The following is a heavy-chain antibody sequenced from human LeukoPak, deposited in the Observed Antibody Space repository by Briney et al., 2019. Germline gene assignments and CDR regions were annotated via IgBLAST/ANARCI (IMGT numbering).Heavy chain of an antibody. V-gene: IGHV4-61*01. CDR1: GGSVSSGSYY. Sequence: SETLSLTCTVSGGSVSSGSYYWSWIRQPPGKGLEWIGYIYYSGSTNYNPSLKSRVTISVDTSKNQFSLKLSSVTAADTAVYYCARLAAAGTVDYWGQGTLVTVSS. CDR2: IYYSGST. J-gene: IGHJ4*02. CDR3: ARLAAAGTVDY. D-gene: IGHD6-13*01.